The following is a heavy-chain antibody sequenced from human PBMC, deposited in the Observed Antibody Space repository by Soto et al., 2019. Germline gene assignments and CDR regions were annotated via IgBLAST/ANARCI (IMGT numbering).Heavy chain of an antibody. V-gene: IGHV6-1*01. J-gene: IGHJ6*03. CDR3: ARGLSHCSSTSCYTYRRDYYYYMDV. CDR2: TYYRSKWYN. D-gene: IGHD2-2*02. CDR1: GDSVSSNSAA. Sequence: SQTLSLTCAISGDSVSSNSAAWNWIRQSPSRGLEWLGRTYYRSKWYNDYAVSVKSRITINPDTSKNQISLQLNSVTHEDTAVYYCARGLSHCSSTSCYTYRRDYYYYMDVWGKGTTVTVSS.